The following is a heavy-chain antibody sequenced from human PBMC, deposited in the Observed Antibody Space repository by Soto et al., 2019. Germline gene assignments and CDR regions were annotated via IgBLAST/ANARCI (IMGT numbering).Heavy chain of an antibody. CDR3: ARVRQGCSANNCCFDP. D-gene: IGHD1-1*01. J-gene: IGHJ5*01. CDR2: VHISGHS. V-gene: IGHV4-4*02. CDR1: GGSVRAPDW. Sequence: SDTLSLTCTLSGGSVRAPDWWNWVRQSPDKGLEWIAEVHISGHSNYNPSLRSRVSVSIDSSKNQFYLNLNSVTAADTAIYYCARVRQGCSANNCCFDPWGQGTQVTVSS.